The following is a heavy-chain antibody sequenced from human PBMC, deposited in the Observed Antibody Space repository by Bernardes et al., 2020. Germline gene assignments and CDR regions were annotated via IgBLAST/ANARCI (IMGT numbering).Heavy chain of an antibody. J-gene: IGHJ4*02. CDR2: ISYDGTNK. Sequence: GGSLRLSCAGSGFTFSSYAMHWVRQAPGKGLEWVAIISYDGTNKYYADSVKGRFTISRDNSKNTLYLQMNSLRAEDTAVYYCATGAGTIPVYWGQGTLVTVSS. D-gene: IGHD1-7*01. V-gene: IGHV3-30*04. CDR1: GFTFSSYA. CDR3: ATGAGTIPVY.